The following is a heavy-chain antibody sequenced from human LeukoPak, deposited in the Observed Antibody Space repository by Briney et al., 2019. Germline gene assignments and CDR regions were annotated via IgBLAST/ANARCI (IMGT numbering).Heavy chain of an antibody. Sequence: GGSLRLSCVASGFTFTNYAMSWVRQAPGKGLEWVSAITGSDGSSYYADSVKGRFTISRDNSKNTLYLQVNSLRAEDAAVYYCAKWGDYDILTGYYVPDYWGQGTLVTVSS. V-gene: IGHV3-23*01. CDR1: GFTFTNYA. J-gene: IGHJ4*02. CDR2: ITGSDGSS. CDR3: AKWGDYDILTGYYVPDY. D-gene: IGHD3-9*01.